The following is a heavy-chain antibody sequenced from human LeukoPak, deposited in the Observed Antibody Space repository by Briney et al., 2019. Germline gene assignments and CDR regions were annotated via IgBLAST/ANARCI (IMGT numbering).Heavy chain of an antibody. Sequence: GGSLRLSCAASGFTFSNAWMSWVRQAPGKGLEWVGRNKSKTDGGTTDYAAPVKGRFTISRDDSKNTLFLQMNSLKTEDTAVYYCTTDLPSYWGQGTLVTVSS. V-gene: IGHV3-15*01. CDR2: NKSKTDGGTT. CDR3: TTDLPSY. J-gene: IGHJ4*02. CDR1: GFTFSNAW.